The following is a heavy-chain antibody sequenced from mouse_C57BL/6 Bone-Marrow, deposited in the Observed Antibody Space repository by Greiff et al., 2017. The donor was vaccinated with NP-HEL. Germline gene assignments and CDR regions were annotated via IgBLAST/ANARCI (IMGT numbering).Heavy chain of an antibody. J-gene: IGHJ2*01. V-gene: IGHV1-80*01. CDR3: AREESWFYYFDY. CDR2: IYPGDGDT. CDR1: GYAFSSYW. Sequence: QVQLQQSGAELVKPGASVKISCKASGYAFSSYWMNWVKQRPGKGLEWIGQIYPGDGDTNYNGKFKGKATLTADKSSSTAYMQLSSLTSEDSAVYFCAREESWFYYFDYWGQGTTLTVSS. D-gene: IGHD2-2*01.